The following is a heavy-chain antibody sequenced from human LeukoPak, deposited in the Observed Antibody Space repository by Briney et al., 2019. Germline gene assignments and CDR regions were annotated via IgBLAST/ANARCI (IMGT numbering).Heavy chain of an antibody. Sequence: SVKVSCKASGGTFSSYAISWVRPAPGQGLEWMGGIIPIFGTANYAQRFQGRVTITTDESTSTAYMELSSLRSEDTAVYYCARGGIAALNWFDPWGQGTLVTVSS. D-gene: IGHD6-13*01. V-gene: IGHV1-69*05. J-gene: IGHJ5*02. CDR1: GGTFSSYA. CDR2: IIPIFGTA. CDR3: ARGGIAALNWFDP.